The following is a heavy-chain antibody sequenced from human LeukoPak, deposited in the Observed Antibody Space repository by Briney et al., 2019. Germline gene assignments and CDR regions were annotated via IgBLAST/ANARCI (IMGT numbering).Heavy chain of an antibody. D-gene: IGHD3-16*01. CDR2: LYYTGSN. CDR1: GGSFSGYY. J-gene: IGHJ4*02. Sequence: SETLSPTCAVYGGSFSGYYWSWIRQPPGKGLEWIGTLYYTGSNYYNPSLKSRVTQSVDTSKNQFSLNLNSVTVADTAVYYCARQSPEFTDYSGGYYFDNWGQGTLVTVSS. V-gene: IGHV4-34*01. CDR3: ARQSPEFTDYSGGYYFDN.